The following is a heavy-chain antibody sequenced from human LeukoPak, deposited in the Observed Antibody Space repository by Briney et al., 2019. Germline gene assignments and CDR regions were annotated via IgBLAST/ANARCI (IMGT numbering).Heavy chain of an antibody. Sequence: ASVKVSCKASGGTFSSYAISWVRQAPGQGLEWMGGIIPIFGTANYAQKFQGRVTITADESTSTAYMELSSLRSEDTAVYYCARADYSSSGPYYYYGMDVWGKGTTVTVSS. J-gene: IGHJ6*04. CDR2: IIPIFGTA. D-gene: IGHD6-13*01. CDR3: ARADYSSSGPYYYYGMDV. V-gene: IGHV1-69*13. CDR1: GGTFSSYA.